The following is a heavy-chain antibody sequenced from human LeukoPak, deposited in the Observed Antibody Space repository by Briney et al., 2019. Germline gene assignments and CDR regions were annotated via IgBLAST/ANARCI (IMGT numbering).Heavy chain of an antibody. CDR3: ARVYCSSTSCFFDP. D-gene: IGHD2-2*01. CDR2: ISAYNGNT. Sequence: ASVKVSCKASGYTFTSYGISWVRQAPGQGLEWMGWISAYNGNTNYAQKLQGRVTMTTDTSTSTAYMELRSLRSDDTAVYYCARVYCSSTSCFFDPWGQGTLVTVSS. J-gene: IGHJ5*02. V-gene: IGHV1-18*01. CDR1: GYTFTSYG.